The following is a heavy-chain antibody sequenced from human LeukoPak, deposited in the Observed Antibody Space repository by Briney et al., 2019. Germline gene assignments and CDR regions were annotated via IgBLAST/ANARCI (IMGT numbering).Heavy chain of an antibody. V-gene: IGHV1-2*02. Sequence: ASVKVSCKASGYTFTGYYMHWVRQAPGQGLEWMGWINPNSGGTNYAQKFQGRVTMTRDTSISTAYMELSRLRSDDTAVYYCAGSYDSSGVKTPIDYWGQGTLVTVSS. CDR3: AGSYDSSGVKTPIDY. CDR2: INPNSGGT. CDR1: GYTFTGYY. J-gene: IGHJ4*02. D-gene: IGHD3-22*01.